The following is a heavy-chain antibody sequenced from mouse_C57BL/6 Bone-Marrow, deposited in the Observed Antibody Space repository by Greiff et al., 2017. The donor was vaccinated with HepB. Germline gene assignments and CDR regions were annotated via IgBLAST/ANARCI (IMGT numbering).Heavy chain of an antibody. CDR1: GYTFTSYW. V-gene: IGHV1-61*01. Sequence: QVQLKQPGAELVRPGSSVKLSCKASGYTFTSYWMDWVKQRPGQGLEWIGNIYPSDSETHYNQKFKDKATLTVDKSSSTAYMQLSSLTSEDSAVYYCARTVVARNFDVWGTGTTVTVSS. D-gene: IGHD1-1*01. CDR3: ARTVVARNFDV. CDR2: IYPSDSET. J-gene: IGHJ1*03.